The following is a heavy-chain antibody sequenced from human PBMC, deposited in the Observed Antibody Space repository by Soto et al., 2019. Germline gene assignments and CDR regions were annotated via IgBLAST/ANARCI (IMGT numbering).Heavy chain of an antibody. J-gene: IGHJ3*01. V-gene: IGHV3-23*01. CDR1: GFSFTNYA. Sequence: EVQLLESGGGLVQPGGSLRLSGAASGFSFTNYALCWVRQAPGTGLEWVAGVSGSGGSSYYADSVKARFTVSRDNSRSTLYLQMSRLLAEDSAIYYRAKDADNDDYGVVDVLGQGTLVTVSS. CDR3: AKDADNDDYGVVDV. CDR2: VSGSGGSS. D-gene: IGHD4-17*01.